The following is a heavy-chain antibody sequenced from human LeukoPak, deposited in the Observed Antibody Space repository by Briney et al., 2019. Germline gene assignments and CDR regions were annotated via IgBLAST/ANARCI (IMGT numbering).Heavy chain of an antibody. Sequence: SETLSLTCTVSAGSISSYYWSWIRQPPGKGLEWIGYFYTSGSTNYNPTLKSRVTISVDTSKNQFSLKLSSVTAGDTAVYYCAIHKYDFWCGYQGGRYYYYMDVWVKGTTVTVSS. CDR1: AGSISSYY. CDR2: FYTSGST. D-gene: IGHD3-3*01. V-gene: IGHV4-4*09. J-gene: IGHJ6*03. CDR3: AIHKYDFWCGYQGGRYYYYMDV.